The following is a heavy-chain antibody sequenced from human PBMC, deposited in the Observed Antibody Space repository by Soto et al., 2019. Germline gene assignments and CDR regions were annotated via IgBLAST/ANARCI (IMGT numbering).Heavy chain of an antibody. J-gene: IGHJ6*02. V-gene: IGHV3-23*01. Sequence: GGSLRLSCAASGFTFSSYAMSWVRQAPGKGLGWVSAISGSGGSTYYADSVKGRFTISRDNSKNTLYLQMNSLRAEDTAVYYCAKGTDRATYYYGMDVWGQGTTVTVSS. CDR1: GFTFSSYA. CDR2: ISGSGGST. CDR3: AKGTDRATYYYGMDV. D-gene: IGHD3-10*01.